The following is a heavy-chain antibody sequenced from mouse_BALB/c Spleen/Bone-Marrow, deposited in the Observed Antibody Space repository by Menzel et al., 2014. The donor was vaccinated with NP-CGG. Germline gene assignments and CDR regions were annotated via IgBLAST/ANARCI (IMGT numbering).Heavy chain of an antibody. CDR3: ARRSAATYYFDY. V-gene: IGHV5-12-2*01. CDR1: GFTFSSYT. CDR2: ISNGGGST. D-gene: IGHD1-3*01. Sequence: EVKLMESGGGLVQPGGPLKLSCAASGFTFSSYTMSWVRQTPEKRLEWVAYISNGGGSTYYPDTVKGRFTISRDNAKNTLYLQMSSLKSEDTAMYYCARRSAATYYFDYWGQGTTLTVSS. J-gene: IGHJ2*01.